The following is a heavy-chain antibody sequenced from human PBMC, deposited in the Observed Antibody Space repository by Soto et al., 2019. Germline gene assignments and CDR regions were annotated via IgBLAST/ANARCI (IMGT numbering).Heavy chain of an antibody. CDR3: AREDLGNWFDP. J-gene: IGHJ5*02. CDR1: GGSISSGGYY. D-gene: IGHD1-26*01. V-gene: IGHV4-31*03. Sequence: SETLSLTCTVSGGSISSGGYYWSWIRQHPGKGLEWIGYIYYSGSTYYNPSLKSRVTISVDTSKNQFSLKLSSVTAADTAVYYCAREDLGNWFDPWGQGTLVTVSS. CDR2: IYYSGST.